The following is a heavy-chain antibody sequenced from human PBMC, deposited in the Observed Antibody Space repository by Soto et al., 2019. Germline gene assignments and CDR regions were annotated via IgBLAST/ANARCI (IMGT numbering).Heavy chain of an antibody. D-gene: IGHD2-15*01. CDR2: INHSGST. V-gene: IGHV4-34*01. Sequence: SETLSLTCAVYGGSFSDYYWSWVRQPPGMGLEWIGEINHSGSTNYSPSLKSRVTISVDTSKNQFSLKVTSVTVADTAVYYCARGGGDYYMDVWGNGTTVTVS. CDR1: GGSFSDYY. J-gene: IGHJ6*03. CDR3: ARGGGDYYMDV.